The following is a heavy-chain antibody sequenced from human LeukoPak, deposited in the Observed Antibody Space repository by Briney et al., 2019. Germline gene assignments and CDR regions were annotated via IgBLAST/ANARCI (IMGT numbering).Heavy chain of an antibody. CDR3: ARGLAYAIGY. CDR1: GGSFSGYY. CDR2: INHSGST. V-gene: IGHV4-34*01. J-gene: IGHJ4*02. D-gene: IGHD2-8*01. Sequence: SETLSLTCAVYGGSFSGYYWSWIRQLPGKGLEWIGEINHSGSTNYNPSLKSRVTISVDTSKNQFSLKLSSVTAADTAVYYCARGLAYAIGYWGQGTLVTVSS.